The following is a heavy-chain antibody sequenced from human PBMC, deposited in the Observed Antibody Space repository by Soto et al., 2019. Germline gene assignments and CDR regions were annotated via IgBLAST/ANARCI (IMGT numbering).Heavy chain of an antibody. J-gene: IGHJ4*02. Sequence: QVVLLQSGAEVKEPGSSVRVSCQVSGSTFNNFAFSWVRQAPGHGPEWMGGIVVDSNTAEYSQRFQDRVTITADTSTDALYMELGSLTFEDTAVYYCARAIKRWEVNYYFDFWGQGTLVTVSS. CDR1: GSTFNNFA. CDR3: ARAIKRWEVNYYFDF. D-gene: IGHD1-26*01. CDR2: IVVDSNTA. V-gene: IGHV1-69*06.